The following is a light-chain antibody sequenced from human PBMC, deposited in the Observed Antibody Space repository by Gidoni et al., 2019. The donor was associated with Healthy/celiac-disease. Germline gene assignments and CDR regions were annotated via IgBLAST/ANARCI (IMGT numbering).Light chain of an antibody. CDR2: DDS. CDR3: QVWDSSSDHWV. J-gene: IGLJ3*02. CDR1: NIGSKS. Sequence: SYVLTPPPSVSVAPGQTARITCGGNNIGSKSVHGYQQKPGLAPVLVVYDDSDRPSGIPERFSGSNSGNTATLTISRVEAGDEADYYCQVWDSSSDHWVFGGGTKLTVL. V-gene: IGLV3-21*02.